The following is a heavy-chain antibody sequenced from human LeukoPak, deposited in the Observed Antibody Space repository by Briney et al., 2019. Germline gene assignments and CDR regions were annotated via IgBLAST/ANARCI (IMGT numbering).Heavy chain of an antibody. CDR2: VYPGDSDT. J-gene: IGHJ4*02. Sequence: GESLKISCKGSGYSFTSYWIGWVRQMPEKGVEWMGIVYPGDSDTRYSPSFQGQVTISADKSISTAYLQWSSLKASDTAMYYRARHPFHCSSTRCHLAGFGYWGQGTLVTVSS. V-gene: IGHV5-51*01. CDR3: ARHPFHCSSTRCHLAGFGY. D-gene: IGHD2-2*01. CDR1: GYSFTSYW.